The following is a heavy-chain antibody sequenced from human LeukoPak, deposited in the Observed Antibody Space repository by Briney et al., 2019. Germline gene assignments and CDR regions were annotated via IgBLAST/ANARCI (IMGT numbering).Heavy chain of an antibody. Sequence: SQTLSLTCAISGDSVSSSSAAWTWIRQSPSRGLEWLGRTYYRSKWYNDYAVSVKGRITISPDTSKNQFSLQLNSVTPEDTATYYCTTGSYAMAVWGQGTTVTVSS. D-gene: IGHD3-10*01. J-gene: IGHJ6*02. V-gene: IGHV6-1*01. CDR2: TYYRSKWYN. CDR1: GDSVSSSSAA. CDR3: TTGSYAMAV.